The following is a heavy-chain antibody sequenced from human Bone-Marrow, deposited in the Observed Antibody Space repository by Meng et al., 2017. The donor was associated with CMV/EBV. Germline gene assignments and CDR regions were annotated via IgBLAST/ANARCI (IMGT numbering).Heavy chain of an antibody. CDR1: GGSISSSSYY. Sequence: SETLSLTCTVSGGSISSSSYYWGWIRQPPGKGLEWIGSIYYSGSTYYNPSLKSRVAMSVDISKNQVSLRLTSVAAADTAVYYCARDRAAAGTRRGFDHWGQGKLVTVSS. CDR3: ARDRAAAGTRRGFDH. J-gene: IGHJ5*02. CDR2: IYYSGST. V-gene: IGHV4-39*07. D-gene: IGHD6-13*01.